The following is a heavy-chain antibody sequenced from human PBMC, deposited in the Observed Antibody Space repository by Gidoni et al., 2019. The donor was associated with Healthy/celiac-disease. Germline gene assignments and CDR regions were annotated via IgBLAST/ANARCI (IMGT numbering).Heavy chain of an antibody. CDR2: INPNSGGT. J-gene: IGHJ4*02. Sequence: QVQLVQSGAEVKKPGVPVKVSRKASGYTLTGSYLHRVRQAPGQGLECMGWINPNSGGTNYAQKFQGWVPMTRDTSISTAYMALSRLRSDDTAVYYCARGHLRFLEWLLSDPSDSFDYWGQGTLVTVSS. CDR1: GYTLTGSY. V-gene: IGHV1-2*04. CDR3: ARGHLRFLEWLLSDPSDSFDY. D-gene: IGHD3-3*01.